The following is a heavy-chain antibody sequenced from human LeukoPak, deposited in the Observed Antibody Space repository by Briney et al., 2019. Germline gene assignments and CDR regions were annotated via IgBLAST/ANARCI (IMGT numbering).Heavy chain of an antibody. CDR3: ASWASIAVAGILERDY. V-gene: IGHV1-2*02. Sequence: GASVKVSCKASGYTFTGYYIHWVRQAPGQGLEWMGWINPNSGGTNYAQKLQGRVAMTRDTSISTAYMELSRLRSDDTAVYYCASWASIAVAGILERDYWGQGTLVTVSS. CDR2: INPNSGGT. D-gene: IGHD6-19*01. CDR1: GYTFTGYY. J-gene: IGHJ4*02.